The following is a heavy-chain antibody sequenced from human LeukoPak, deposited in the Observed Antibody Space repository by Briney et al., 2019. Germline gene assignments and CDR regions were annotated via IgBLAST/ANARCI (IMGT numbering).Heavy chain of an antibody. CDR2: IYYSGST. CDR3: ARVYSSGWHPFDY. D-gene: IGHD6-19*01. J-gene: IGHJ4*02. V-gene: IGHV4-59*01. Sequence: PSETLSLTCTVSGGSISSYYWSWIRQPPGKGLEWIGYIYYSGSTNYNPSLKSRVTISVDTSRNQFSLKLSSVTAADTAVYYCARVYSSGWHPFDYWGQGILVTVSS. CDR1: GGSISSYY.